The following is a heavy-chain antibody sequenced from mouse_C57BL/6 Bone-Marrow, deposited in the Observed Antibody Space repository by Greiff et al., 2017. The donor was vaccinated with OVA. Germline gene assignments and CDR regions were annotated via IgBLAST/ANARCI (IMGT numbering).Heavy chain of an antibody. CDR2: INPNNGGT. CDR3: ARWRGTTVVDGY. D-gene: IGHD1-1*01. CDR1: GYTFTDYY. Sequence: EVQLQQSGPELVKPGASVKISCKASGYTFTDYYMNWVKQSHGKSLEWIGDINPNNGGTSYNQKFKGKATLTVDKSSSTAYMELRSLTSEDSAVYYCARWRGTTVVDGYWGQGTTLTVSS. J-gene: IGHJ2*01. V-gene: IGHV1-26*01.